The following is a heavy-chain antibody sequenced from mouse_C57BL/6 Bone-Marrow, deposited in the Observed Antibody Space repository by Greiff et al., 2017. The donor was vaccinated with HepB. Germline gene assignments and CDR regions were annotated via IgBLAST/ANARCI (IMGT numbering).Heavy chain of an antibody. V-gene: IGHV5-17*01. CDR1: GFTFSDYG. Sequence: DVMLVESGGGLVKPGGSLKLSCAASGFTFSDYGMHWVRQAPEKGLEWVAYISRGSSTIYYADTVKGRFTISRDNAKNTLFLQMTSLRSEDTAMYYCARRYAMDYWGQGTSVTVSS. J-gene: IGHJ4*01. CDR3: ARRYAMDY. CDR2: ISRGSSTI.